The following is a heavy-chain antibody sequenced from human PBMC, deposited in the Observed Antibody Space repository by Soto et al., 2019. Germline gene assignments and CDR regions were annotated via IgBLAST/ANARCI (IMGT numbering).Heavy chain of an antibody. D-gene: IGHD4-17*01. Sequence: GGSLRLSCAASGFTFSSYAMHWVRQAPGKGLEYVSAISSNGGSTYYANSVKGRFTISRDNSKNTLYLQMGSLRAEDMAVYYCAREHENTVTTSWYFDLWGRGTLVTVSS. J-gene: IGHJ2*01. CDR3: AREHENTVTTSWYFDL. CDR1: GFTFSSYA. CDR2: ISSNGGST. V-gene: IGHV3-64*01.